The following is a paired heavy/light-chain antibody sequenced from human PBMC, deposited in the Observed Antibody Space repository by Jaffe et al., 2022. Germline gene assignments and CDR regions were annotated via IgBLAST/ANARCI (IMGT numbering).Light chain of an antibody. J-gene: IGKJ2*01. CDR1: QSVSSN. CDR2: GAS. Sequence: EIVMTQSPATLSVSPGERATLSCRASQSVSSNLAWYQQKPGQAPRLLIYGASTRATGIPARFSGSGSGTEFTLTISSLQSEDFAVYYCQQYNNWPPATFGQGTKLEIK. V-gene: IGKV3-15*01. CDR3: QQYNNWPPAT.
Heavy chain of an antibody. CDR3: AKSRPVRGVIRGGHQHGGYYFDY. CDR2: IRYDGSNK. V-gene: IGHV3-30*02. CDR1: GFTFSSYG. J-gene: IGHJ4*02. D-gene: IGHD3-10*01. Sequence: QVQLVESGGGVVQPGGSLRLSCAASGFTFSSYGMHWVRQAPGKGLEWVAFIRYDGSNKYYADSVKGRFTISRDNSKNTLYLQMNSLRAEDTAVYYCAKSRPVRGVIRGGHQHGGYYFDYWGQGTLVTVSS.